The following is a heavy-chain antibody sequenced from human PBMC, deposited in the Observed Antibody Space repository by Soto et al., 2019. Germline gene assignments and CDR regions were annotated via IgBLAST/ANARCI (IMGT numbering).Heavy chain of an antibody. Sequence: SETLSLTCTVSGVSISSGGYYWSWIRQHPGKGLEWIGYISYSGNTYYNPSLKSRVIISVDTSQNQFSLKLSSVTAADTAVYYCARHGVGDYYDSSGYYRPLDYWGQGTLVTVSS. CDR1: GVSISSGGYY. J-gene: IGHJ4*02. CDR2: ISYSGNT. V-gene: IGHV4-31*03. D-gene: IGHD3-22*01. CDR3: ARHGVGDYYDSSGYYRPLDY.